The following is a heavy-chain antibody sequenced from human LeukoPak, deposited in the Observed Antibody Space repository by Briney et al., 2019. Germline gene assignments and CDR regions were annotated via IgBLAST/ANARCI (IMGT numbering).Heavy chain of an antibody. CDR1: GFTVSSNY. D-gene: IGHD5-18*01. V-gene: IGHV3-53*01. Sequence: GSLRLSCAASGFTVSSNYMSWVRQAPGKGLEWVSVIYSGGTTYYADSVKGRFTISRDNSKNTLYLQMNSLRAEDTAVYYCASTTMAIPGDYWGQGTLVTVSS. CDR2: IYSGGTT. J-gene: IGHJ4*02. CDR3: ASTTMAIPGDY.